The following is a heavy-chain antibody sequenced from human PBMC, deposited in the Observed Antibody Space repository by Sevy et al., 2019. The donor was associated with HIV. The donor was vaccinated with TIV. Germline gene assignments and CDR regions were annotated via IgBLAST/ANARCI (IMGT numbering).Heavy chain of an antibody. CDR3: ARESGGYSGYDSGGYFDY. Sequence: SETLSLTCTVSGGSISSYYWSWIRQPPGKGLEWIGYIYYSGSTNYNPSLKSRVTISVDTSKNQFFLKLSSVTAADTAVYYCARESGGYSGYDSGGYFDYWGQGTLVTVSS. D-gene: IGHD5-12*01. CDR2: IYYSGST. V-gene: IGHV4-59*01. CDR1: GGSISSYY. J-gene: IGHJ4*02.